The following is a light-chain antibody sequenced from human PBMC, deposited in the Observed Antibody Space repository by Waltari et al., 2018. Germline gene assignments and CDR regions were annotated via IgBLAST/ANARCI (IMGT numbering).Light chain of an antibody. V-gene: IGLV1-44*01. CDR1: NT. CDR2: SNN. CDR3: AARDDSLNGPV. Sequence: NTVNWYKQLPGTAPKLLIYSNNQRPSGVPDRFSGYKSGSSASLAISGIQSEVEAADSCAARDDSLNGPVLGEGTKLTVL. J-gene: IGLJ2*01.